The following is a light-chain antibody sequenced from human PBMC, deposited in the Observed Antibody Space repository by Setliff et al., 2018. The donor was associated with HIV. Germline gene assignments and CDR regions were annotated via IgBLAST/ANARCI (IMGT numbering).Light chain of an antibody. Sequence: SYELTQTPSVSVAPGKTAKITCGGNNIGGKSVHWYQQKPGQAPVVVVYDDTDRPSGIPERFSGSNSGNMATLTISRAEAGDEADYYCQVWDRSSDHYVFGSGTKVTVL. CDR2: DDT. CDR1: NIGGKS. V-gene: IGLV3-21*03. J-gene: IGLJ1*01. CDR3: QVWDRSSDHYV.